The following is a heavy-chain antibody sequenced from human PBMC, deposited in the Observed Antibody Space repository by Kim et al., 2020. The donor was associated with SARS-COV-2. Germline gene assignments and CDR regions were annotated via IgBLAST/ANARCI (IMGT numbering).Heavy chain of an antibody. Sequence: GGSLRLSCAASGFTFSSYGMHWVRQAPGKGLEWVAVISYDGSNKYYADSVKGRFTISRDNSKNTLYLQMNSLRAEDTAVYYCATPRPYSSSWYLFDYWGQGTLVTVSS. CDR3: ATPRPYSSSWYLFDY. V-gene: IGHV3-33*05. D-gene: IGHD6-13*01. CDR2: ISYDGSNK. CDR1: GFTFSSYG. J-gene: IGHJ4*02.